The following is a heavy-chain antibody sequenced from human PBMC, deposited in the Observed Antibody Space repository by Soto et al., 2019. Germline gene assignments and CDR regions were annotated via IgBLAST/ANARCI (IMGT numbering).Heavy chain of an antibody. CDR3: ARWVGGAMYDNSGKYDS. J-gene: IGHJ5*01. D-gene: IGHD3-22*01. V-gene: IGHV3-30*03. CDR1: GFIFSGSG. Sequence: QVQLVESGGGVVQPGRSLRLTCAASGFIFSGSGMHWVRQAPGKGLEWVALISYDGSRTYYAESVRDRFTMSRDNGQNTLYLQMNSLRAEDPAVYFCARWVGGAMYDNSGKYDSWGQGTLVIVSS. CDR2: ISYDGSRT.